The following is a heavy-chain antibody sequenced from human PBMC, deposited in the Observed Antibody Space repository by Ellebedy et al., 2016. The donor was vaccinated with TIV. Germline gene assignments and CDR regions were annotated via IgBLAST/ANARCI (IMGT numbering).Heavy chain of an antibody. CDR1: GGTFNSHA. J-gene: IGHJ4*02. D-gene: IGHD3-10*01. Sequence: SVKVSCKASGGTFNSHAIRWVRQAPGQGLEWMGGITGMFRTVNYAQKFQGRVTITADEFMTTAYMELSSLRSEDTAVYYCARGGAYYHRYFDDWGQGTLVTVSS. V-gene: IGHV1-69*13. CDR3: ARGGAYYHRYFDD. CDR2: ITGMFRTV.